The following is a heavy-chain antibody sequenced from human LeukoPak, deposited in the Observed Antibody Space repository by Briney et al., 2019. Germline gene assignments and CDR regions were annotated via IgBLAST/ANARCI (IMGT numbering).Heavy chain of an antibody. Sequence: ASVKVSCKASGYTFTGYHIHWVRQAPGQGLEWMGWINPNSGGTNYAQKFQGRVTMTRDTSISTAYMGLSRLRSDDPAVYYCAILRGYFDLWGRGTLVTVSS. V-gene: IGHV1-2*02. CDR3: AILRGYFDL. J-gene: IGHJ2*01. CDR2: INPNSGGT. CDR1: GYTFTGYH.